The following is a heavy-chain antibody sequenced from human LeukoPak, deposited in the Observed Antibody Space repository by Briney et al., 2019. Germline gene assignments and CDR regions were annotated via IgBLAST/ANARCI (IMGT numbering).Heavy chain of an antibody. CDR3: ARALLLDSYFDY. CDR2: ISTSSSYI. Sequence: NPGGSLRLSCAASGFTFSSYWMNWVRQAPGKGLEWVSSISTSSSYIYYADSVKGRFTISRDNAKNSLYLQMNSLRAEDTAVYYCARALLLDSYFDYWGQGTLVTVSS. CDR1: GFTFSSYW. J-gene: IGHJ4*02. V-gene: IGHV3-21*01. D-gene: IGHD1-20*01.